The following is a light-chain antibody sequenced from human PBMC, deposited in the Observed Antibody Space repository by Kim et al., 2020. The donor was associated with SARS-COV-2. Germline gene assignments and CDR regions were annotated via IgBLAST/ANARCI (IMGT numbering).Light chain of an antibody. CDR3: QQYNNWPPYT. Sequence: GCPGARAPLSCRASQSVSSNLAWYQQTPGQAHRLLIYGASTRATGIPARFSGSGSGTEFTLTISSLQSEDFAVCYCQQYNNWPPYTFGQGTKLEI. J-gene: IGKJ2*01. CDR1: QSVSSN. V-gene: IGKV3-15*01. CDR2: GAS.